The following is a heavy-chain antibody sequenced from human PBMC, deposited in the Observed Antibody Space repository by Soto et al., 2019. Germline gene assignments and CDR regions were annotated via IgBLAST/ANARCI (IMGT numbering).Heavy chain of an antibody. CDR1: GFTFSSYA. V-gene: IGHV3-30-3*01. D-gene: IGHD2-15*01. CDR2: ISYDGSNK. Sequence: PGGSLRLSCAASGFTFSSYAMHWVRQAPGKGLEWVAVISYDGSNKYYADSVKGRFTISRDNSKNTLYLQMNSLRAEDTAVYYWARVYCSGGSCTIATYGMDVWGQGTTVTVSS. CDR3: ARVYCSGGSCTIATYGMDV. J-gene: IGHJ6*02.